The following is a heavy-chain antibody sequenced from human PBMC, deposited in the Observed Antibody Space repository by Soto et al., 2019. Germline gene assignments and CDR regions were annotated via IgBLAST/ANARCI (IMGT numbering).Heavy chain of an antibody. Sequence: RGESLKISCKGSGYSFTSYWIGWVRQMPGKGLEWMGSIYRGDSDSRYSPSFQGQVTISADKSISTAYLQWSSLKASDTAMYYCARRGYGSGSFLYYFDYWGQGTLVTVSS. CDR1: GYSFTSYW. V-gene: IGHV5-51*01. D-gene: IGHD3-10*01. CDR3: ARRGYGSGSFLYYFDY. J-gene: IGHJ4*02. CDR2: IYRGDSDS.